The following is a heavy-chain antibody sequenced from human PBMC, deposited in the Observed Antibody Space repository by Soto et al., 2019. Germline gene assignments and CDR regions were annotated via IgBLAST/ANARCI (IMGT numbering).Heavy chain of an antibody. J-gene: IGHJ4*02. CDR3: AKSRRPRSVAPILTQDFDF. CDR2: SSGSGGTT. CDR1: GFTFRSYA. Sequence: WGSVRLSCASSGFTFRSYAMSWNGKAPGMGLEGVPTSSGSGGTTYYADSVKGRFTVPRDNSKNPLYLQMNSLRADDTAMYYCAKSRRPRSVAPILTQDFDFWGQGAQVTVSS. V-gene: IGHV3-23*01. D-gene: IGHD6-19*01.